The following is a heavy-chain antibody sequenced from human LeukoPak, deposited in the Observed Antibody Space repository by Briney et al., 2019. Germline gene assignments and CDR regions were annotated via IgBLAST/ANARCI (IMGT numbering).Heavy chain of an antibody. J-gene: IGHJ4*02. CDR3: TTGPYSFFYDSSGYIGDY. CDR1: GFSFSHAW. V-gene: IGHV3-15*01. CDR2: VKSKTDGETT. Sequence: GGSLRLSCAASGFSFSHAWMTWVRQAPGKGLEWVGRVKSKTDGETTDYAAPVKGRFTVSRDDSKNTVYLQMKSLKTDDTAIYYCTTGPYSFFYDSSGYIGDYWGQGTLVTVSS. D-gene: IGHD3-22*01.